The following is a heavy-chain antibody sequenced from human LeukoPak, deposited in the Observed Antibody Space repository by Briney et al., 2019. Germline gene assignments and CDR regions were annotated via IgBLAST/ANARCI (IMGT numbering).Heavy chain of an antibody. CDR2: IYPDDSDT. CDR3: ARHYPGGNYFIDC. V-gene: IGHV5-51*01. D-gene: IGHD4-23*01. Sequence: GESLKISCKGSGYSFTSYWIGWVRQMPGKGLEWVGIIYPDDSDTRYSPSFQGQVTISADKSISTAYLQWSSLKAPDTAMYYCARHYPGGNYFIDCWGRESQVSVSS. J-gene: IGHJ4*02. CDR1: GYSFTSYW.